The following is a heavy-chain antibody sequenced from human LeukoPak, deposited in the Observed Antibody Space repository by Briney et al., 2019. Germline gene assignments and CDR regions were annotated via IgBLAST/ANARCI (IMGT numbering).Heavy chain of an antibody. V-gene: IGHV3-15*01. CDR1: GFTFSNAW. CDR3: TTDNTRLWLAYNWFDP. D-gene: IGHD5-18*01. Sequence: GGSLRLSCAASGFTFSNAWMSWVRQAPGKGLEWVSRIKSKTDGGTTDYAAPVKGTFTISRDDSTNTLYMQINSLKTKDTAVYYCTTDNTRLWLAYNWFDPWGQGTLVTVSS. J-gene: IGHJ5*02. CDR2: IKSKTDGGTT.